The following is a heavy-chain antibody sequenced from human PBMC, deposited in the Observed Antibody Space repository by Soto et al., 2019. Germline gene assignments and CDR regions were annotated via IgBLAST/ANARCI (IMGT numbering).Heavy chain of an antibody. CDR3: ARDGPVAGSLDWYFDL. CDR1: GFTFSSYW. Sequence: EVQLVESGGGLVQPGGSLRLSCAASGFTFSSYWMHWVRQAPGKGLVWVSRINSDGSSTSYADSVKGRFTISRDNAKNTLYRQMNSLRAEDTAVYYCARDGPVAGSLDWYFDLWGRGTLVTVSS. D-gene: IGHD6-19*01. CDR2: INSDGSST. V-gene: IGHV3-74*01. J-gene: IGHJ2*01.